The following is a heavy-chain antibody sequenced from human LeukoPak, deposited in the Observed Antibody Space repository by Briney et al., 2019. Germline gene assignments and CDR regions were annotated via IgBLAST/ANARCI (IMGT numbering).Heavy chain of an antibody. CDR3: GRIPAAGSLKGSFDI. Sequence: GESLKISCKGSGYSFTSYWIGWVRQMPGKGLEWMGIIYPGDSDTRYSPSFQGQVTISADKSISTAYLQWSSLKASDTAMYYCGRIPAAGSLKGSFDIWGQGTMVTVSS. CDR1: GYSFTSYW. D-gene: IGHD6-13*01. CDR2: IYPGDSDT. V-gene: IGHV5-51*01. J-gene: IGHJ3*02.